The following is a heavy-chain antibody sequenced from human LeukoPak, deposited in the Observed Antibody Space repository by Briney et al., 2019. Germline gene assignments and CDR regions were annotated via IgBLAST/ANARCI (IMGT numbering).Heavy chain of an antibody. J-gene: IGHJ4*02. V-gene: IGHV3-23*01. CDR1: GFTLSSYA. CDR2: VDGGGGGT. D-gene: IGHD6-13*01. Sequence: GGSLRLSCAASGFTLSSYAMTWVRQAPGRGLEWVSSVDGGGGGTYYADSVKGRFTISRDSSKDTLYLQMNGLRAEDTAVYFCAKQSAGSAAWYSLHYDFWGQGTLVTVSS. CDR3: AKQSAGSAAWYSLHYDF.